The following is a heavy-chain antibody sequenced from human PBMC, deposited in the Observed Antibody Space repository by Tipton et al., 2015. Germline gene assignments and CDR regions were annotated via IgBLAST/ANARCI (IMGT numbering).Heavy chain of an antibody. CDR1: SDSINKYY. Sequence: TLSLTYTVSSDSINKYYWSWTRQPPGKELQWIGYIQYSGGTNYNPSLESRVSMSVDTSKTQFSLEMRSVTATDTAVYYCARARGRHGGLFDSWGQGTLVTVSS. J-gene: IGHJ4*02. D-gene: IGHD4-23*01. CDR3: ARARGRHGGLFDS. V-gene: IGHV4-59*07. CDR2: IQYSGGT.